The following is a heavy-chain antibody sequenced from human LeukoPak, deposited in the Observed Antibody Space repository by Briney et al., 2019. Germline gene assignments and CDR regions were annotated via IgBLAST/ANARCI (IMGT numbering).Heavy chain of an antibody. Sequence: SETLSLTCTVSGGSISSSSYYWGWIRQPPGKGLEWIGSIYYSGSTYYNPSLKSRVTISVDTSKNQFSLKLSSVTAADTAVYYCARVGGDHDGYYFDYWGQGTLVTVSS. CDR1: GGSISSSSYY. V-gene: IGHV4-39*07. CDR2: IYYSGST. J-gene: IGHJ4*02. D-gene: IGHD2-21*01. CDR3: ARVGGDHDGYYFDY.